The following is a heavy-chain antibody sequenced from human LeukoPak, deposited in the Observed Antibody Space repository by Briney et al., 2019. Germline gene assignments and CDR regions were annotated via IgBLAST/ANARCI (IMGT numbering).Heavy chain of an antibody. CDR2: IYPGDSDT. D-gene: IGHD4-23*01. J-gene: IGHJ3*02. V-gene: IGHV5-51*01. CDR1: GYSFTSYW. CDR3: ARDLDYGGNSNAFDI. Sequence: GESLKISCETSGYSFTSYWIAWVRQMPGKGLEWMGIIYPGDSDTRYSPSFQGQVTISADKSISTAYLQWSSLKALDTAMYYCARDLDYGGNSNAFDIWGQGTMVTVSS.